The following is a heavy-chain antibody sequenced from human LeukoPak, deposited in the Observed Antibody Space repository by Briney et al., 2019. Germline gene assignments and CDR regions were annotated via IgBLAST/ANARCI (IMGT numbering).Heavy chain of an antibody. CDR1: GGSISSSSYY. Sequence: SESLSLTCTVSGGSISSSSYYWGWIRQPPGKGLEWIGSIYYSGSTYYNPSLKSRVTISVDTSKNQFSLKPSSVTAADTAVYYCARPGQLEGSIDYWGQGTLVTVSS. D-gene: IGHD1-1*01. CDR3: ARPGQLEGSIDY. V-gene: IGHV4-39*01. J-gene: IGHJ4*02. CDR2: IYYSGST.